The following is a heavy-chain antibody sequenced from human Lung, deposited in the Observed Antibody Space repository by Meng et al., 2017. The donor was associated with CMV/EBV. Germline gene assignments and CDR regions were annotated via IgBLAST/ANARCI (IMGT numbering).Heavy chain of an antibody. D-gene: IGHD4-17*01. CDR3: ARTNYGDYNWFDP. CDR2: IYYSGST. J-gene: IGHJ5*02. V-gene: IGHV4-31*03. Sequence: QVQLRVSGPGLLKPFQTLPFTCTVSGGSISSGGFYWSWIRQHPGKGLEWIGYIYYSGSTYYNPSLRSRVAISIDTSKNQFSLKLTSVTAADTAVYFCARTNYGDYNWFDPWGQGTLVTVSS. CDR1: GGSISSGGFY.